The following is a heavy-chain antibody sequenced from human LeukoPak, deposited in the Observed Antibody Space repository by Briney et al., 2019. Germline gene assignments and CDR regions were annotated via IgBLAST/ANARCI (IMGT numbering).Heavy chain of an antibody. Sequence: GGSLRLSCAASGFTFSSYAMSWVRQAPGKGLEWVAVISYDGSNKYYADSVKGRFTISRDNSKNTLYLQMNSLRAEDTAVYYCARDSPAPYSGSYRAYFDYWGQGTLVTVSS. J-gene: IGHJ4*02. D-gene: IGHD1-26*01. V-gene: IGHV3-30-3*01. CDR1: GFTFSSYA. CDR2: ISYDGSNK. CDR3: ARDSPAPYSGSYRAYFDY.